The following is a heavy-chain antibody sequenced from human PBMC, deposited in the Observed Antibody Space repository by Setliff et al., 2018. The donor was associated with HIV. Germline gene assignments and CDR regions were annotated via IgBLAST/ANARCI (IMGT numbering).Heavy chain of an antibody. D-gene: IGHD6-19*01. CDR1: GFTFSSYG. V-gene: IGHV3-30*02. CDR3: AKDRAPGNPPLQWLGD. CDR2: IWYDGSNK. Sequence: HPGGSLRLSCAASGFTFSSYGMHWVRQAPGKGLEWVAVIWYDGSNKYYADSVKGRFTISRDNSKDTLYLQMNSLRGEDTAVYYCAKDRAPGNPPLQWLGDWGQGTLVTVSS. J-gene: IGHJ4*02.